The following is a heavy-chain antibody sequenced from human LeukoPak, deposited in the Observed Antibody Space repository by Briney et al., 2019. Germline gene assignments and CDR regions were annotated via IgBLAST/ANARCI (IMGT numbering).Heavy chain of an antibody. CDR1: GFAFSSYA. D-gene: IGHD2-21*01. CDR2: ISYDGSKE. CDR3: ARGRVMGSIGFDAFDI. Sequence: PGGSLRLSCAASGFAFSSYAMHWVSQAPGKGLEWVAVISYDGSKEYYADSVKGRFTISRDNSEHTLYQQIHSLRVEDTAVYYCARGRVMGSIGFDAFDIWDQGTMVSVSS. J-gene: IGHJ3*02. V-gene: IGHV3-30-3*01.